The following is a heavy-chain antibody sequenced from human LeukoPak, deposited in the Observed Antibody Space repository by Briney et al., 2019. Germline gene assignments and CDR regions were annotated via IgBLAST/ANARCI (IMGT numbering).Heavy chain of an antibody. D-gene: IGHD3-10*01. CDR2: INSDGSST. J-gene: IGHJ4*02. Sequence: GGSLRLSCAASGFTFSSYWMHWVGQAPGKGRGGVSRINSDGSSTSYADSVKGRFTISRDNAKNTLYLQMNSLRAEDTAVYYCARERNMVRGVIPQLWGQGTLVTVSS. CDR1: GFTFSSYW. V-gene: IGHV3-74*01. CDR3: ARERNMVRGVIPQL.